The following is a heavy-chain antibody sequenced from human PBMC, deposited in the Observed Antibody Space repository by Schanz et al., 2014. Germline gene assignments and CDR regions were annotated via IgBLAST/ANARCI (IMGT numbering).Heavy chain of an antibody. CDR1: GFIFSDYY. D-gene: IGHD2-8*01. J-gene: IGHJ3*01. Sequence: QVQLVESGGGLVKPGGSLRLSCAASGFIFSDYYMAWIRQAPGKGPEYVSYISSGGTTTYHSDSVKGRFTISRDSAENSLYLQMNSLETEDTAVYYCTTDNGHFAFDFWGQGTMVTVSS. V-gene: IGHV3-11*01. CDR3: TTDNGHFAFDF. CDR2: ISSGGTTT.